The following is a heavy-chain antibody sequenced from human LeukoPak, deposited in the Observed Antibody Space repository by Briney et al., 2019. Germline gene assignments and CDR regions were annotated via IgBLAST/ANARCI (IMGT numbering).Heavy chain of an antibody. V-gene: IGHV3-9*01. D-gene: IGHD3-10*01. CDR2: ISWNGDVI. Sequence: GGALRLSCAASVVKFGDYAVYWVRDGPEGGVEWGSGISWNGDVIDDAGSVKGPFTISRDNAKNSLFMQMNSLRVEDTALYYCAKVRPPGSYYYLAIEYWGQGTLVTVPT. J-gene: IGHJ4*02. CDR1: VVKFGDYA. CDR3: AKVRPPGSYYYLAIEY.